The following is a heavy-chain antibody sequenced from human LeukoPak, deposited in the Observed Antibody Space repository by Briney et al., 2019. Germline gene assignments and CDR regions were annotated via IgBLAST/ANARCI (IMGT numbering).Heavy chain of an antibody. D-gene: IGHD3/OR15-3a*01. CDR2: IYYSGST. CDR3: AKDLPLKYDLVLYGMDV. CDR1: GGSISSYY. Sequence: PSETLSLTCTVSGGSISSYYWSWIRQPPGKGLEWIGYIYYSGSTNYNPSLKSRVTISVDTSKNQFSLKLNSVTAADTAVYYCAKDLPLKYDLVLYGMDVWGQGTTVTVSS. V-gene: IGHV4-59*01. J-gene: IGHJ6*02.